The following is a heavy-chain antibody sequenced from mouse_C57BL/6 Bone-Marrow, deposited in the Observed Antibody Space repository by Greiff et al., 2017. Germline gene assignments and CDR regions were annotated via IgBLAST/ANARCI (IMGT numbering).Heavy chain of an antibody. J-gene: IGHJ2*01. Sequence: QVQLQQPGAELVMPGASVKLSCKASVYTFTSYWMHWVKQRPGQGLEWIGEIDPSDSYTNYNQKFKGKSTLTVDKSSSTAYMQLSSLTSEDSAVYYCARADGYFGYWGQGTTLTVSS. D-gene: IGHD2-3*01. CDR2: IDPSDSYT. V-gene: IGHV1-69*01. CDR1: VYTFTSYW. CDR3: ARADGYFGY.